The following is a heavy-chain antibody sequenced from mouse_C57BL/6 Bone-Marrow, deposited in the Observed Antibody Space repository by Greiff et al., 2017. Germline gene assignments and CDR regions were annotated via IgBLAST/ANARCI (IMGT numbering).Heavy chain of an antibody. Sequence: VKLQQPGAELVKPGASVKLSCKASGYTFTSYWMHWVKQRPGQGLEWIGMIHPNSGSTNYNEKFKSKATLTVDKSSSTAYMQLSSLTSEDSAVYYCAREDFIPFAYWGQGTLVTVSA. CDR3: AREDFIPFAY. D-gene: IGHD1-1*01. CDR1: GYTFTSYW. J-gene: IGHJ3*01. CDR2: IHPNSGST. V-gene: IGHV1-64*01.